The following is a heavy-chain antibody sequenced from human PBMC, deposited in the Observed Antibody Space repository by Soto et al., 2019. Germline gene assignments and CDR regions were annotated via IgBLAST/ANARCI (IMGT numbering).Heavy chain of an antibody. CDR2: IYYSGST. CDR1: GGTISSWY. V-gene: IGHV4-59*08. D-gene: IGHD1-26*01. J-gene: IGHJ4*02. Sequence: QVQLQESGPGLVKPSETLSLTCTVSGGTISSWYWSWIRQPPGKGLEWIGNIYYSGSTNCNPSLKSSVTISVDTSKNQFSLKLSSVTAADTAVYYCARRYGSAIDYWGQGTLVTVSS. CDR3: ARRYGSAIDY.